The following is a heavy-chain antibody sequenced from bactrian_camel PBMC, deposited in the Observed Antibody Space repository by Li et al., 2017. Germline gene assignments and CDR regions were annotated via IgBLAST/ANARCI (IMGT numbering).Heavy chain of an antibody. CDR1: GAIRSTFF. CDR2: MYTGTGAT. J-gene: IGHJ4*01. D-gene: IGHD1*01. V-gene: IGHV3S40*01. Sequence: DVQLVESGGGSVQEGGSLRLSCAATGAIRSTFFCMGWFRQAPGKEREGVAVMYTGTGATYYADSVKGRFTISRDDTRNTVYLQMNSLKPEDTAVYYCSAGRLYTYACFRPDFNHWGQ. CDR3: SAGRLYTYACFRPDFNH.